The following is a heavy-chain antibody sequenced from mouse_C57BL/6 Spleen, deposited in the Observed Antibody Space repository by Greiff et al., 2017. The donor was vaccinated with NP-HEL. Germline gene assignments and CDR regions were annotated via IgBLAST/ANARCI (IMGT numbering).Heavy chain of an antibody. CDR1: GFTFSDYG. CDR3: ARHGDDHDPLAY. V-gene: IGHV5-15*01. J-gene: IGHJ3*01. CDR2: ISNLAYSI. Sequence: EVKVVASGGGLVQPGGSLKLSCAASGFTFSDYGMAWVRQAPRKGPEWVAFISNLAYSIYYADTVTGRFTISRENAKKTLYLEMSSLRSEDTAIYYCARHGDDHDPLAYWGQGTLVTVSA. D-gene: IGHD2-4*01.